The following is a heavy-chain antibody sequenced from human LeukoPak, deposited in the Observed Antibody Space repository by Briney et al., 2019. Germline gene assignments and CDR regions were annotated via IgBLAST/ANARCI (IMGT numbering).Heavy chain of an antibody. Sequence: ASVKVSCKASGYTFTSYGISWVRQAPGQGLEWMGWISAYNGNTNYAQKLQGRVTITTDESTSTAYMELSSLRSEDTAVYYCARANIVVVPAAAYDAFDIWGQGTMVTVSS. V-gene: IGHV1-18*01. J-gene: IGHJ3*02. CDR1: GYTFTSYG. CDR2: ISAYNGNT. CDR3: ARANIVVVPAAAYDAFDI. D-gene: IGHD2-2*01.